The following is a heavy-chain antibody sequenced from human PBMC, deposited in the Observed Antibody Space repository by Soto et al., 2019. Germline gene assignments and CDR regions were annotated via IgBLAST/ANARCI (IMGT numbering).Heavy chain of an antibody. Sequence: QVQLVQSGAEVKKPGASVKVSCKASGYTFTSYAMHWVRQAPGQRLEWMGWINAGNGNTKYSQKFQGRVTITRDTSASTAYMELSSLRSEDTAVYYCARAKLGYCSSTSCSYNWFDPWGQGTLVTVSS. J-gene: IGHJ5*02. V-gene: IGHV1-3*01. CDR2: INAGNGNT. CDR1: GYTFTSYA. CDR3: ARAKLGYCSSTSCSYNWFDP. D-gene: IGHD2-2*01.